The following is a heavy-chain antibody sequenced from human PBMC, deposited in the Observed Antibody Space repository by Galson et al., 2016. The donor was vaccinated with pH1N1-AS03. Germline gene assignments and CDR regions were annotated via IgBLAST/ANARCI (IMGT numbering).Heavy chain of an antibody. CDR3: ARHIADDYNNWYFDL. Sequence: LSLTCTVSGGSVGGNYWSWIRQPPGTGLEWIGYVDNSGSTFYNPSLKTRVTISADTSKNQLALKLSPLTAADTAVYFCARHIADDYNNWYFDLWGRGTLVTVSS. CDR1: GGSVGGNY. V-gene: IGHV4-59*08. CDR2: VDNSGST. J-gene: IGHJ2*01. D-gene: IGHD3-22*01.